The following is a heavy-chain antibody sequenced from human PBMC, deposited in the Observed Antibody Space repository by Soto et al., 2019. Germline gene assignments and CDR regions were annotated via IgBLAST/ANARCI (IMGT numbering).Heavy chain of an antibody. CDR1: GGSISSYY. D-gene: IGHD6-19*01. Sequence: SETLSLTCTVSGGSISSYYWSWVRQPPGKGLEWIGYMYYSGSTNYNPSLKSRVTMSVDTSKKRFSLKLTSVTAADTAVYYCTTDGGTVPQWPYFAYWGRGTLVTVSS. CDR2: MYYSGST. CDR3: TTDGGTVPQWPYFAY. J-gene: IGHJ4*02. V-gene: IGHV4-59*01.